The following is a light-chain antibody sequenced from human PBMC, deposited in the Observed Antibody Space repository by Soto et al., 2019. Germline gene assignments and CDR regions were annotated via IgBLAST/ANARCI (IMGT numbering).Light chain of an antibody. CDR3: QQNYGTPGT. CDR1: QSISSY. CDR2: GAN. J-gene: IGKJ1*01. Sequence: DIQMAQSPSAVSASVGDRVTITCRASQSISSYFNWYQQRPGTAPKVLIFGANSLQSGVPSRSSGSGSGTEFTLTISSLQPEEFATYYCQQNYGTPGTFGQGTKV. V-gene: IGKV1-39*01.